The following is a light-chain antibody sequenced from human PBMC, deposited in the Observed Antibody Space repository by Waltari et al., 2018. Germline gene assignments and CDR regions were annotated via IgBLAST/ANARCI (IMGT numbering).Light chain of an antibody. V-gene: IGLV1-40*01. CDR2: VNN. CDR3: QSYDISLSAYV. CDR1: SSNIGAGFD. Sequence: QSVLTQPPSLSGAPGQKVTISCAGNSSNIGAGFDVHWYQQFPGSAPRLLISVNNNRPSGVPDRCSASKSGTSASLAVSGLQAQDEADYYCQSYDISLSAYVFGGGTKLTVL. J-gene: IGLJ3*02.